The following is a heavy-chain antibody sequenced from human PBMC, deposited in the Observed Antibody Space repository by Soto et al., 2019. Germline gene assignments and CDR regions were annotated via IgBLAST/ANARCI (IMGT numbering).Heavy chain of an antibody. CDR2: ISWNSGSI. CDR1: GFTFDDYA. Sequence: EVQLVESGGGLVQPGRSPRLSCAASGFTFDDYAMHWVRQAPGKGLEWVSGISWNSGSIGYADSVKGRFTISRDNAKNSLYLQMNSLRAEDTALYYCAKGAAMQTNYYYYYMDVWGKGTTVTVSS. J-gene: IGHJ6*03. V-gene: IGHV3-9*01. D-gene: IGHD2-2*01. CDR3: AKGAAMQTNYYYYYMDV.